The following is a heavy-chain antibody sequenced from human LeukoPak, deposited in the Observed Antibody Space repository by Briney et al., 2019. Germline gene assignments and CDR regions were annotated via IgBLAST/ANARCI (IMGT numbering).Heavy chain of an antibody. D-gene: IGHD6-13*01. J-gene: IGHJ4*02. Sequence: SETLSLTCTVSGGSVSSGAYYWSWIRQHPGKGLEWIGYIYYSGSTHYNPSLKSRVTMSVDTSKNQFSLKLSSVTAADTAVYYCAASIAAAGTGDYWGQGTLVTVSS. V-gene: IGHV4-31*03. CDR1: GGSVSSGAYY. CDR2: IYYSGST. CDR3: AASIAAAGTGDY.